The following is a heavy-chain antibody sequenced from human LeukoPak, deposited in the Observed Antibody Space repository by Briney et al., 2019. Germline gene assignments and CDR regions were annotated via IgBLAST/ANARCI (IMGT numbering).Heavy chain of an antibody. CDR3: ARMWMVYATFDL. J-gene: IGHJ5*02. V-gene: IGHV4-38-2*01. CDR2: IYHSGST. CDR1: GYSITSDYN. Sequence: PSETLSLTCGVSGYSITSDYNWGWVRQPPGTGLEWIGNIYHSGSTFYNPSLKSRVTISVDTSKNQFSLKLRSVTAADTAVYYCARMWMVYATFDLWGQGTPVTVSS. D-gene: IGHD2-8*01.